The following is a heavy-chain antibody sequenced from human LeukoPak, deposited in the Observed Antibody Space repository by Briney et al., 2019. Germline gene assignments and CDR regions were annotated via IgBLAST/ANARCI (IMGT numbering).Heavy chain of an antibody. V-gene: IGHV3-9*01. CDR2: ISWNSGSI. D-gene: IGHD3-10*01. CDR1: GFTFDDYA. CDR3: AKDGSGYYGSGSRSWFDP. Sequence: GGSLRLSCAASGFTFDDYAMHWVRQAPGKGLEWVSGISWNSGSIGYADSVKGRFTISRDNAKNSLYLQMNSLRAEDTALYYCAKDGSGYYGSGSRSWFDPWGQGTLVTVSS. J-gene: IGHJ5*02.